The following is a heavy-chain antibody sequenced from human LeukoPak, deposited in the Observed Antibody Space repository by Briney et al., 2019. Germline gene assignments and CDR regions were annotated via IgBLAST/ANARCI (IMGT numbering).Heavy chain of an antibody. D-gene: IGHD3-10*01. Sequence: SGTLSLTCAVYGGSFSGYYWSWVRQFPGKGLEWIGEISYSGSTNYNPSLKSRVTISIDTSKNQFSLKMRSVTDADTAVYYCAINDGSGSYYKSDYWGRGTLVTVSS. V-gene: IGHV4-34*01. CDR3: AINDGSGSYYKSDY. CDR2: ISYSGST. J-gene: IGHJ4*02. CDR1: GGSFSGYY.